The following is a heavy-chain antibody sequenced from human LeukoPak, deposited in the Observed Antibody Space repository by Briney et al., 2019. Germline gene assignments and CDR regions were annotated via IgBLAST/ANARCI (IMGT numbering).Heavy chain of an antibody. J-gene: IGHJ6*02. CDR3: ATDVQRRVGDGNFYYYYYGMDV. Sequence: ASVKVSCKVSGYTLTELSMHWVRQAPGKGLEWMGGFDPEDGETIYAQKFQGRVTMTEDTSTDTAYMELSSLRSEDTAVYYCATDVQRRVGDGNFYYYYYGMDVWGQGTTVTVSS. CDR2: FDPEDGET. D-gene: IGHD3-16*01. CDR1: GYTLTELS. V-gene: IGHV1-24*01.